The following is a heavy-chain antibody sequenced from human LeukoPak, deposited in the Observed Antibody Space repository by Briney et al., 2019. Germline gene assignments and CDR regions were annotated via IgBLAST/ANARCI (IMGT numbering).Heavy chain of an antibody. D-gene: IGHD2-2*01. CDR3: TRDRGYCSSTSCSIDY. CDR1: GFTFGDYA. CDR2: IRSKAYGGTT. V-gene: IGHV3-49*04. Sequence: GGSLRLSCTASGFTFGDYAMSWVRQALGKGLEWVGFIRSKAYGGTTEYAASVKGRFTISRDDSKSIAYLQMNSLKTEDTAVYYCTRDRGYCSSTSCSIDYWGQGTLVTVSS. J-gene: IGHJ4*02.